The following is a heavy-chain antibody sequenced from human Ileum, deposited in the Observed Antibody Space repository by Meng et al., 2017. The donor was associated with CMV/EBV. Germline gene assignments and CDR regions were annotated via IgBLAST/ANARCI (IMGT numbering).Heavy chain of an antibody. V-gene: IGHV1-2*06. D-gene: IGHD7-27*01. J-gene: IGHJ4*02. CDR2: IRPDDDDT. Sequence: KAACCTPVLSFSVYTIHWQRQATGQGLEWIGRIRPDDDDTYCAQKFRGRVTMTKDTSISTAYMELSGLKSDDTAIYYCARDNWGSDYWGQGTLVTVSS. CDR3: ARDNWGSDY. CDR1: VLSFSVYT.